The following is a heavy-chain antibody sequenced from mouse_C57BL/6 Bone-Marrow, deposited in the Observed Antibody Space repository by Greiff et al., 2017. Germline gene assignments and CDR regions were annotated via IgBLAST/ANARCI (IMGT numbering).Heavy chain of an antibody. V-gene: IGHV5-4*01. Sequence: EVKLMESGGGLVKPGGSLKLSCAASGFTFSSYAMSWVRQTPEKRLEWVATIIDGGSYTYYPDNVKGRFTIARENAKNNLYLQMSQLKSEDTAMYYCARDRRQLWLYYFDYWGQGTTLTVSS. D-gene: IGHD3-2*01. CDR1: GFTFSSYA. CDR2: IIDGGSYT. CDR3: ARDRRQLWLYYFDY. J-gene: IGHJ2*01.